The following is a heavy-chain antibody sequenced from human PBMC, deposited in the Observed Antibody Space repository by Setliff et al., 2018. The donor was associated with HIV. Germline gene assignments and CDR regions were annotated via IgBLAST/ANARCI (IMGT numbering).Heavy chain of an antibody. Sequence: ASVKVSCKASGGTFSSYTISWVRQAPGQGLEWMGRIIPILGIANYAQKFQGRVTITADKSTSTAYMELSSLRSEDTAVYYCARGAFIGYGWSYFGIDVWGQGTTVTVSS. CDR3: ARGAFIGYGWSYFGIDV. J-gene: IGHJ6*02. V-gene: IGHV1-69*02. CDR2: IIPILGIA. CDR1: GGTFSSYT. D-gene: IGHD3-22*01.